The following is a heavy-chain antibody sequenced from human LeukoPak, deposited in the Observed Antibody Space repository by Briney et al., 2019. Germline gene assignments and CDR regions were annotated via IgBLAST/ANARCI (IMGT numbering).Heavy chain of an antibody. CDR3: AKVALGYCSGGTCYIDY. D-gene: IGHD2-15*01. CDR2: ISGSGGST. CDR1: GFTFSSYA. J-gene: IGHJ4*02. V-gene: IGHV3-23*01. Sequence: GGSLRLSCTASGFTFSSYAMSWVRQAPGKGLEWVSAISGSGGSTYYADSVKGRFTISRDNSRNTLYLQMNSLRTEDTAVYYCAKVALGYCSGGTCYIDYWGRGTLVTVSS.